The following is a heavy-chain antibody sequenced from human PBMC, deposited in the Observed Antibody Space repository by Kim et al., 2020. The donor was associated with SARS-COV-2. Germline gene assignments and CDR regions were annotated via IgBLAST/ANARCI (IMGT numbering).Heavy chain of an antibody. J-gene: IGHJ4*02. Sequence: AQKFQGRVTMTEDTSTDTAYMELSSLRSEDTAVYYCATDLDWSSGYDYYYWGQGTLVTVSS. CDR3: ATDLDWSSGYDYYY. V-gene: IGHV1-24*01. D-gene: IGHD5-12*01.